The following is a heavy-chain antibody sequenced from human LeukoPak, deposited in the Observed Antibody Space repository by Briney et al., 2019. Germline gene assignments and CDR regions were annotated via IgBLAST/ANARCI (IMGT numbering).Heavy chain of an antibody. CDR1: GFVYSTYA. V-gene: IGHV3-23*01. CDR2: VTKTGGAR. J-gene: IGHJ5*02. D-gene: IGHD6-6*01. CDR3: ATSTYSSSPS. Sequence: PGGSLRLSCAASGFVYSTYAMSWVRQVPGKGLEWVSTVTKTGGARHYADSVKGRFTISRDNSENTLYLQMDSLRAEDTAMYYCATSTYSSSPSWGQGTLVTVSS.